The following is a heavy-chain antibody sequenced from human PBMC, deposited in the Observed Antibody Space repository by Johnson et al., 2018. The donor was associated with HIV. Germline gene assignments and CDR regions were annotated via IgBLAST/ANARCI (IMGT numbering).Heavy chain of an antibody. V-gene: IGHV3-33*05. Sequence: QVQLVESGGGVVQPGRSLRLSCVASGFTFRSYGMHWVRQAPGKGLEWVAFVSYDGTNEFYADYVKGRFTVSRDSSKNTLFLQMNSLRAEDTALYYCARTEYFGWDRSHAFDIWGQGTMVTVSS. CDR2: VSYDGTNE. CDR1: GFTFRSYG. J-gene: IGHJ3*02. D-gene: IGHD3-9*01. CDR3: ARTEYFGWDRSHAFDI.